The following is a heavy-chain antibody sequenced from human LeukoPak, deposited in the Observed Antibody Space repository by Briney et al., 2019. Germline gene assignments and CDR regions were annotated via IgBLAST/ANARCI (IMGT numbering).Heavy chain of an antibody. Sequence: GASVKVSCRASGYTFTDYHIHWVRQAPGQGREWMGWINPNSGGTNYVQKLQGRVTMTRDTSITTAYMELSSLRSDDTAVYYCARDIRPRVESFDYWGQGTLVTVSS. CDR1: GYTFTDYH. J-gene: IGHJ4*02. V-gene: IGHV1-2*02. CDR2: INPNSGGT. CDR3: ARDIRPRVESFDY. D-gene: IGHD3-3*01.